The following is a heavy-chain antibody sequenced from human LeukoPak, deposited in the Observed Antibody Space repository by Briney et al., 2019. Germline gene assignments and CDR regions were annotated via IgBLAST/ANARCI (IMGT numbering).Heavy chain of an antibody. D-gene: IGHD1-7*01. CDR2: ISSSSSTI. CDR3: ARDRLNWNYNKSPGRMEYYFDY. Sequence: PGGSLRLSCAASGFTFSSYEMNWVRQAPGKGLEWVSYISSSSSTIYYADSVKGRFTISRDNAKNSLYLQMNSLRAEDTAVYYCARDRLNWNYNKSPGRMEYYFDYWGQGTLVTVSS. J-gene: IGHJ4*02. CDR1: GFTFSSYE. V-gene: IGHV3-48*01.